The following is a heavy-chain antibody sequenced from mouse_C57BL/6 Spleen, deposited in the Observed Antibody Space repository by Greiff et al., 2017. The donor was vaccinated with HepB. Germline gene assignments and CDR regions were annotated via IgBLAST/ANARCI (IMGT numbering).Heavy chain of an antibody. CDR3: ARSVRPSWYFDV. CDR2: IYPGSGST. Sequence: QVQLQQPGAELVKPGASVKMSCKASGYTFTSYWITWVKQRPGQGLEWIGDIYPGSGSTNYNEKFKSKATLTVDTSSSTAYMQLSSLTSEDSAVYYCARSVRPSWYFDVWGTGTTVTVSS. V-gene: IGHV1-55*01. CDR1: GYTFTSYW. J-gene: IGHJ1*03.